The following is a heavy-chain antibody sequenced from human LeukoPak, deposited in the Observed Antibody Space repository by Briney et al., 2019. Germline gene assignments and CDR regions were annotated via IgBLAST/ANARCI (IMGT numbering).Heavy chain of an antibody. Sequence: GGSLRLSCAAPGFTFSSYAMHWVRQAPGKGLEWVAVISYDGSNKYYADSVKGRFTISRDNSKNTLYLQMNSLRAEDTAVYYCARDQSSGWYVYYLDYWGQGTLVTVSS. V-gene: IGHV3-30*04. D-gene: IGHD6-19*01. CDR1: GFTFSSYA. J-gene: IGHJ4*02. CDR2: ISYDGSNK. CDR3: ARDQSSGWYVYYLDY.